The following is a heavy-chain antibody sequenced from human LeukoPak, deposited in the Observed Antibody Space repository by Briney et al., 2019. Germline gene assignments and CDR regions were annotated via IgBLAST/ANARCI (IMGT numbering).Heavy chain of an antibody. D-gene: IGHD1-26*01. CDR3: AKVKWDLLPFDY. CDR2: ISASGGST. Sequence: GGSLRLSCAASGLRFSDYAMSWVRQAPGKGLEWVSGISASGGSTFYADSVQGRFTISRDNSKNLVFLQMSSLRAEDTAVYYCAKVKWDLLPFDYWGQGTLVTVSS. J-gene: IGHJ4*02. CDR1: GLRFSDYA. V-gene: IGHV3-23*01.